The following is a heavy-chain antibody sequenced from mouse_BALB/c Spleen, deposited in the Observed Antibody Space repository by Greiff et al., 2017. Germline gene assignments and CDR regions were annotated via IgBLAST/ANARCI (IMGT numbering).Heavy chain of an antibody. CDR1: GYAFTNYL. CDR2: INPGSGGT. CDR3: TRLYGNYGYFDY. V-gene: IGHV1-54*03. Sequence: QVQLQQSGAELVRPGTSVKVSCKASGYAFTNYLIEWVKQRPGQGLEWIGVINPGSGGTNYNEKFKGKATLTADKSSSTAYMQLSSLTSDDSAVYYCTRLYGNYGYFDYWGQGTTLTVSS. J-gene: IGHJ2*01. D-gene: IGHD2-10*02.